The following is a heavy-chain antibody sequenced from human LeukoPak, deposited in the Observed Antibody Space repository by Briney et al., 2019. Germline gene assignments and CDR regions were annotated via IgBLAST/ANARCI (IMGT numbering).Heavy chain of an antibody. CDR2: IYIDENDANT. J-gene: IGHJ4*02. CDR1: GFSFSSNY. D-gene: IGHD2-8*02. V-gene: IGHV3-53*01. CDR3: ARAPPGSSGGYFDY. Sequence: GGSLRLSCAASGFSFSSNYMSWVRQAPGKGLEWVSVIYIDENDANTYYAASVKGRFTISRDNSKNILYLQMNNLRAEDTAVYYCARAPPGSSGGYFDYWGQGTLVTVSS.